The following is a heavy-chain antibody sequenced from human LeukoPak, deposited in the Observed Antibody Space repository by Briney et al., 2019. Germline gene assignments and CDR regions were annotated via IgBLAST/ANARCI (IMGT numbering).Heavy chain of an antibody. CDR2: IWYDGSNK. J-gene: IGHJ4*02. D-gene: IGHD5-18*01. V-gene: IGHV3-33*01. CDR3: AGGFEIQLWHPFDY. CDR1: GFTFSSYG. Sequence: PGRSLRLSCAASGFTFSSYGMHWVHQAPGKGLEWVAVIWYDGSNKYYADSVKGRFTISRDNSKNTLYLQMNSLRAEDTAVYYCAGGFEIQLWHPFDYWGQGTLVTVSS.